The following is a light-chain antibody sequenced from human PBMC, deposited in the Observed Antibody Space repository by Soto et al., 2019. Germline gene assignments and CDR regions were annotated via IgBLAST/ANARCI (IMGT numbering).Light chain of an antibody. V-gene: IGLV1-40*01. CDR1: SSNIGAGYG. Sequence: QSVLTQPPSVSGAPGQRVTISCTGSSSNIGAGYGVHWYQQLPGTAPKLLIYGNINRPSGVPDRFSGSKSGTSASLAITGLQAEDEADYYCQSSDSSLSGYVFGTGTKVTVL. CDR2: GNI. J-gene: IGLJ1*01. CDR3: QSSDSSLSGYV.